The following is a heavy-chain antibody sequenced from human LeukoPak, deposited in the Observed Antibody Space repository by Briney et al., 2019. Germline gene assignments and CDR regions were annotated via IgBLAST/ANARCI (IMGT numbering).Heavy chain of an antibody. CDR2: ISRSGDYT. J-gene: IGHJ3*01. CDR1: GFAFSDYY. D-gene: IGHD3-3*01. CDR3: AKTRFSQV. V-gene: IGHV3-11*03. Sequence: GGSLRLSCAASGFAFSDYYMTWIRQAPGKGLEWVSYISRSGDYTNYADSVRGRFIISRDNAKNSLYLQMDSLTAEDTAVYYCAKTRFSQVWGQGTMVTVSS.